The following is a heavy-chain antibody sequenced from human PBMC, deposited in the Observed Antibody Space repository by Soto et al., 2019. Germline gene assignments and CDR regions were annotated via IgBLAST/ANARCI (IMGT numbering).Heavy chain of an antibody. Sequence: PGGSLRLSCAASGFTFSSYAMSWVRQAPGKGLEWVSAISGSGGSTYYADSVKGRFTISRDNSKNTLYLQMNSLRAEDTAIYYCAKAERITMVRGVIITLYYYMDAWGKGTTVTSP. D-gene: IGHD3-10*01. CDR3: AKAERITMVRGVIITLYYYMDA. J-gene: IGHJ6*03. CDR2: ISGSGGST. CDR1: GFTFSSYA. V-gene: IGHV3-23*01.